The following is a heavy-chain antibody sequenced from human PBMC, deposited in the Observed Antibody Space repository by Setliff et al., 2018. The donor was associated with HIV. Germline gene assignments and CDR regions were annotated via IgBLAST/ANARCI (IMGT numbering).Heavy chain of an antibody. CDR3: ARVSYNWNYGPIDY. D-gene: IGHD1-7*01. J-gene: IGHJ4*02. CDR2: IWYDGSNK. V-gene: IGHV3-33*01. Sequence: PGGSMRLSCAASGFTFSSYGMHWVRQAPGKGLEWVAVIWYDGSNKYYADSVKGRFTISRDNSKNTLYLQMNSLRAEDTAVYYCARVSYNWNYGPIDYWGQRALVTVS. CDR1: GFTFSSYG.